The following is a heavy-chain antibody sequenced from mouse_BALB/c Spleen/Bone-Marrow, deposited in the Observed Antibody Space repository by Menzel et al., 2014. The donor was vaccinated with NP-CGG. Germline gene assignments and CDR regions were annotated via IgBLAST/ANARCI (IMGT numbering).Heavy chain of an antibody. Sequence: VQRVESGAELVRPGTSVKVSCKASGYAFTNYLIEWVKQRPGQGLEWIGVINPGSGGTNYNEKFKGKATLTADKSSSTAYMQLSSLTSDDSAVYFCARGDYRYDGFAYWGQGTLVTVSA. CDR3: ARGDYRYDGFAY. D-gene: IGHD2-14*01. CDR1: GYAFTNYL. CDR2: INPGSGGT. V-gene: IGHV1-54*01. J-gene: IGHJ3*01.